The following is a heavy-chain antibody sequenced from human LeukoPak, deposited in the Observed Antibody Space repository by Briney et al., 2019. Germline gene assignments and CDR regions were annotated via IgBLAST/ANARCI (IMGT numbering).Heavy chain of an antibody. CDR2: INPNIGGT. CDR1: GYTFTGYY. CDR3: AREEGITMIDLDI. Sequence: ASVKVSCKASGYTFTGYYMHWVREAPGQGLEWMGWINPNIGGTNYAQKFQGRVTMPRDTSISKAYVELSRLRSDDTAVYYCAREEGITMIDLDIWGQGTMVTVSS. V-gene: IGHV1-2*02. D-gene: IGHD3-22*01. J-gene: IGHJ3*02.